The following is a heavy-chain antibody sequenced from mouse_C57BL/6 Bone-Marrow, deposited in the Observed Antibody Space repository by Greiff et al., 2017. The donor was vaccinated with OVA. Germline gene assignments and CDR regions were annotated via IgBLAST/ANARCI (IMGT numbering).Heavy chain of an antibody. Sequence: EVHLVESGGDLVKPGGSLKLSCAASGFTFSSYGMSWVRQTPDKRLEWVATISSGGSYTYYPDSVKGRFTISRDNAKNTLYLQMSSLKSEDTAMYYCARQRGISYYCDYWGQGTTLTVSS. CDR2: ISSGGSYT. CDR1: GFTFSSYG. CDR3: ARQRGISYYCDY. V-gene: IGHV5-6*01. J-gene: IGHJ2*01.